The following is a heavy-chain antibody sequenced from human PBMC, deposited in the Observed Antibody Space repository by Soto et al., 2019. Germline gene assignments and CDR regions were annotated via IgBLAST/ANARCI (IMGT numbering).Heavy chain of an antibody. V-gene: IGHV3-23*01. CDR3: AKDITEDNWNYGEPDYDILTDGAFDI. Sequence: GGSLRLSCAASGFTFSSYAMSWVRQAPGKGLEWVSAISGSGGSTYYADSVKGRFTISRDNSKNTLYLQMNSLRAEDTAVYYCAKDITEDNWNYGEPDYDILTDGAFDIWGQGTMVTVSS. CDR2: ISGSGGST. CDR1: GFTFSSYA. J-gene: IGHJ3*02. D-gene: IGHD3-9*01.